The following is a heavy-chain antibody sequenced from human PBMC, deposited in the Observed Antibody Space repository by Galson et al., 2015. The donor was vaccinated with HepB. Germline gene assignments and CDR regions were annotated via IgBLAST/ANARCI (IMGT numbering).Heavy chain of an antibody. CDR1: GFSFNYFA. J-gene: IGHJ2*01. CDR3: GKARRERTGGNPTYYIDV. CDR2: ISYSGRRT. D-gene: IGHD4-23*01. Sequence: SLRLSCAGSGFSFNYFAMAWVRQAPGKGLEWVSVISYSGRRTYHADFVKGRFNISRDNSKTALHLQMNSLRVDDTAVYYCGKARRERTGGNPTYYIDVWGPGTPVTVSS. V-gene: IGHV3-23*05.